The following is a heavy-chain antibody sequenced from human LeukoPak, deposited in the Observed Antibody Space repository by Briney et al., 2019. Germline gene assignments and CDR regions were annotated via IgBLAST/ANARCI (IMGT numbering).Heavy chain of an antibody. CDR1: S. CDR3: ASFPPIVGAN. V-gene: IGHV1-24*01. D-gene: IGHD1-26*01. J-gene: IGHJ4*02. Sequence: SXXXVRQAPGKGLEWMGGFDPEDGETIYAQKFQGRVTMTEDTSTDTAYMELSSLRSEDTAVYYCASFPPIVGANWGQGTLVTVSS. CDR2: FDPEDGET.